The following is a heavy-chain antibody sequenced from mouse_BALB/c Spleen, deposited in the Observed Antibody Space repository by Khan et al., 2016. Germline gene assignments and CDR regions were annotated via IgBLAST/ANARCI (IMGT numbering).Heavy chain of an antibody. V-gene: IGHV3-1*02. CDR2: IHYSGGT. CDR3: TRSHGYYAMDY. Sequence: EVQLQESGPDLVKPSQSLSLTCTVTGYSITSGYSWHWIRQFPGNKLEWMGYIHYSGGTKYIPSLKSRISITRDTSKHQFFLQLNSVTPEDTATYDCTRSHGYYAMDYWGQGTSVTVSS. J-gene: IGHJ4*01. CDR1: GYSITSGYS.